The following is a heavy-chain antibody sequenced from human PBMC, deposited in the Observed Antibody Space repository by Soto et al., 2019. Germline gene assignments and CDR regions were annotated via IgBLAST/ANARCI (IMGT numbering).Heavy chain of an antibody. D-gene: IGHD3-10*01. CDR3: ARTMVRGVIIALYYFDY. J-gene: IGHJ4*02. Sequence: GASVKVSRKASGYTFTSYGISWVRQAPGQGLEWMGWISAYNGNTNYAQKLQGRVTMTTDTSTSTAYMELRSLRSDDTAVYYCARTMVRGVIIALYYFDYWGQGTLVTVSS. V-gene: IGHV1-18*01. CDR2: ISAYNGNT. CDR1: GYTFTSYG.